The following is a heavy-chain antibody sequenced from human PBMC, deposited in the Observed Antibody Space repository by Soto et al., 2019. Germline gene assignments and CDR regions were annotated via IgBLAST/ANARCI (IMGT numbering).Heavy chain of an antibody. CDR2: INWNGGST. CDR1: GFTFDDYG. Sequence: EVQLVESGGGVVRPGGSLRLSCAASGFTFDDYGMSWVRQAPGKGLEWVSGINWNGGSTGYADSVKGRFTISIDNAKNSLYLQMNSLRAEDTALYYCARDGVQLWILTTGAFDIWGQGTMVTVSS. CDR3: ARDGVQLWILTTGAFDI. D-gene: IGHD5-18*01. J-gene: IGHJ3*02. V-gene: IGHV3-20*04.